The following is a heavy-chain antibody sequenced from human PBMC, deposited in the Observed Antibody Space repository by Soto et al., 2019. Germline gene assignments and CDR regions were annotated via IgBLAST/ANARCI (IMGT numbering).Heavy chain of an antibody. CDR1: GVTFSSYG. CDR2: IWYDGSNK. J-gene: IGHJ5*02. D-gene: IGHD3-10*01. V-gene: IGHV3-33*01. Sequence: GGSLRLSCAASGVTFSSYGMHWVRQAPGKGLEWVAVIWYDGSNKYYADSVKGRFTISRDNSKNTLYLQMNSLRAEDTAVYYCAGVYYYGSGSHPWFDPWGQGTLVTVSS. CDR3: AGVYYYGSGSHPWFDP.